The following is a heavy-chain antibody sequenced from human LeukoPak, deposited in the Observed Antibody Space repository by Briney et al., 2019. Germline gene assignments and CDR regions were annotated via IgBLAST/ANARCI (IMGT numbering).Heavy chain of an antibody. J-gene: IGHJ4*02. CDR2: IYTSGST. CDR1: GGSISSGSYY. CDR3: ARDQVVRGVIISHDY. V-gene: IGHV4-61*02. D-gene: IGHD3-10*01. Sequence: SETLSLTCTVSGGSISSGSYYWSWIWQPAGKGLEWIERIYTSGSTNYNPSLKSRVTISVDTSKNQFSLKLSSVTAADTAVYYCARDQVVRGVIISHDYWGQGTLVTVSS.